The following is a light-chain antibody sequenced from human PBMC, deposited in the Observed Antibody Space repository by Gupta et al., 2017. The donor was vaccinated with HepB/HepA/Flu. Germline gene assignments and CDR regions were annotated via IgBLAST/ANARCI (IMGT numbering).Light chain of an antibody. Sequence: EIALTQSPATLSLSPGERATLSCRASQSVEDQLGWYQQQPGQAPRLLIHDTTNRAPGIPARFSGSGSGTDFTLTISGLQPEDFAVIYCQQRKSWPITFGGGTKVEI. CDR1: QSVEDQ. CDR3: QQRKSWPIT. J-gene: IGKJ4*01. CDR2: DTT. V-gene: IGKV3-11*01.